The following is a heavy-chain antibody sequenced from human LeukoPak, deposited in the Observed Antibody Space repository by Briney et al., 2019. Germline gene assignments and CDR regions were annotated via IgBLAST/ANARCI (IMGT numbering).Heavy chain of an antibody. D-gene: IGHD6-19*01. CDR1: GGSISSGSYY. CDR3: ARAVAGYNWFDP. J-gene: IGHJ5*02. Sequence: SETLSLTCTVSGGSISSGSYYWSWIRQPAGKGLEWIGRTYTSGSTNYNPSLKSRVTISVDTSKNQFSLKLSSVTAADTAVYYCARAVAGYNWFDPWGQGTLVTVSS. CDR2: TYTSGST. V-gene: IGHV4-61*02.